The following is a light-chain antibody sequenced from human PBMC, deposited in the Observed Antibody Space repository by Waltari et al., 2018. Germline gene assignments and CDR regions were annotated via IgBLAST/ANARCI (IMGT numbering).Light chain of an antibody. V-gene: IGKV3-11*01. J-gene: IGKJ3*01. Sequence: EIVLTQSTATLSLSPGERATLSVRASQSVGSYLAWYQQKPGQAPRLLIYDASNRATGIPARFSGSGSGTDFTLTISSLEPEDFAVYYCQQRSNWPTFGPGTKVDIK. CDR2: DAS. CDR3: QQRSNWPT. CDR1: QSVGSY.